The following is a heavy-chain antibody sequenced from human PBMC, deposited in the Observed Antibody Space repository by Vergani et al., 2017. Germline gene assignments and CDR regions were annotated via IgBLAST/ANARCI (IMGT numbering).Heavy chain of an antibody. CDR1: GGSISSGSYY. CDR2: IYTSGST. D-gene: IGHD3-10*01. CDR3: ARTYDSGSYYHYCYYGMDV. J-gene: IGHJ6*02. V-gene: IGHV4-61*02. Sequence: QVQLQESGPGLVKPSQTLSLTCTVSGGSISSGSYYWSWIRQPAGKGLEWFGRIYTSGSTNYNPYLQSRGTISVDTSKNQFSLKLSSVTAEVTAVYYCARTYDSGSYYHYCYYGMDVWGQGTTVTVSS.